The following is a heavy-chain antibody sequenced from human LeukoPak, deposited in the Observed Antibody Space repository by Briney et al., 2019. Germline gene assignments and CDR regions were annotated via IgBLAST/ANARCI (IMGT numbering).Heavy chain of an antibody. J-gene: IGHJ3*02. D-gene: IGHD3-22*01. CDR1: GFTFSSYW. Sequence: GGSLRLSCAASGFTFSSYWMSWVRQAPGKGLEWVANIKQDGSEKYYVDSVKGRFAISRDNAKNSLYLQMNSLRAEDTAVYYCARDGPYYYDSSGYQADAFDIWGQGTMVTVSS. V-gene: IGHV3-7*01. CDR2: IKQDGSEK. CDR3: ARDGPYYYDSSGYQADAFDI.